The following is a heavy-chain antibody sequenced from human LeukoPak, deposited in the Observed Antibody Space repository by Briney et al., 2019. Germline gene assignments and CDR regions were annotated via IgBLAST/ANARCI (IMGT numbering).Heavy chain of an antibody. Sequence: ASVKVSCKASGYTFTGYYMHWVRQAPGQGLEWMGWINPHSGGKKYAQKFQGRVTMTRDTSISTAYMELSRLKSDDTAVYYCARDYGGNSLDVFDIWGQGTMVTVSS. V-gene: IGHV1-2*02. CDR2: INPHSGGK. CDR3: ARDYGGNSLDVFDI. J-gene: IGHJ3*02. D-gene: IGHD4-23*01. CDR1: GYTFTGYY.